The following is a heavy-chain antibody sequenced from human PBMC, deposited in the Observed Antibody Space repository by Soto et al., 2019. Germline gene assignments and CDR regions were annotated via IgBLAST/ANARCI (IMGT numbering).Heavy chain of an antibody. V-gene: IGHV3-23*01. D-gene: IGHD3-3*01. CDR2: ISGSGGST. J-gene: IGHJ6*03. Sequence: GGSLRLSCAASGFTFSSYAMSWVRQAPGKGLEWVSAISGSGGSTYYADSVKGRFTISRDNSKNTLYLQMNSLRAEDTAVYYCAKALRFLTYYYYYYMDVWGKGTTVTVSS. CDR3: AKALRFLTYYYYYYMDV. CDR1: GFTFSSYA.